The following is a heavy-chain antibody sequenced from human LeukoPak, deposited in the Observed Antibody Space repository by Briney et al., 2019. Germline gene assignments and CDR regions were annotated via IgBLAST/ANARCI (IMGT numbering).Heavy chain of an antibody. J-gene: IGHJ6*02. CDR2: IIPIFGTA. Sequence: ASVKVSCKASGGTFSSYAISWVRQAPGQGLEWIGGIIPIFGTANYAQKFQGRVTITADESTSTAYMELSSLRSEDTAVYYCARVRILTGYPWPNYYYGMDVWGQGTTVTVSS. CDR1: GGTFSSYA. D-gene: IGHD3-9*01. V-gene: IGHV1-69*13. CDR3: ARVRILTGYPWPNYYYGMDV.